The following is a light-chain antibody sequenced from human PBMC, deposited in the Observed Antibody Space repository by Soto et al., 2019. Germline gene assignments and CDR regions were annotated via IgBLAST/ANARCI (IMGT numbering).Light chain of an antibody. V-gene: IGKV3-11*01. Sequence: IVLTQSPVTLSLSPGEGATLSCRASQSVTGTNLAWYQQKPGQAPRLLIYAASNRATGIPARFSGSGSGTDFTLTISSLEPEDFAVYYCQQRNNWPPGITFGQGTRLEIK. CDR1: QSVTGTN. J-gene: IGKJ5*01. CDR2: AAS. CDR3: QQRNNWPPGIT.